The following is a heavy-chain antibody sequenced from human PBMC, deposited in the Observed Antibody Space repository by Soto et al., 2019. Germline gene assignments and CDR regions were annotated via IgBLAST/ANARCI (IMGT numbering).Heavy chain of an antibody. D-gene: IGHD3-10*01. CDR2: IYYSGST. Sequence: SETLSLTCTVSGGSISSYYWSWIRQPPGKGLEWIGYIYYSGSTNYNPSLKSRVTISVDTSKNQFSLKLSSVTAADTAVYYCARASWGSRSYSKRYYYYYYYMDVWGKGTTVTVSS. CDR1: GGSISSYY. V-gene: IGHV4-59*01. J-gene: IGHJ6*03. CDR3: ARASWGSRSYSKRYYYYYYYMDV.